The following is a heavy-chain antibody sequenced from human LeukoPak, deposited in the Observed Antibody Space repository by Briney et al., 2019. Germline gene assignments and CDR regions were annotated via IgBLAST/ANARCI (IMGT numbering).Heavy chain of an antibody. Sequence: GGSLRLSCAASGFTFSNFWMTWIRQAPGKGLEWVANIKQDGIEKYYADSAEGRFTVSRDNTKNTMFLQMDSLRVEDTAVYYCARGSSGYYCDHFQTWGQGSLVTVSS. CDR2: IKQDGIEK. CDR3: ARGSSGYYCDHFQT. D-gene: IGHD3-22*01. CDR1: GFTFSNFW. V-gene: IGHV3-7*01. J-gene: IGHJ1*01.